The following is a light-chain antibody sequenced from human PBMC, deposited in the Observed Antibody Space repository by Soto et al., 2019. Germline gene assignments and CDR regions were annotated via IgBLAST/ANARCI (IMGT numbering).Light chain of an antibody. CDR1: QSISNL. CDR2: DAS. Sequence: TWSATVGVRVTIPCRASQSISNLLAWYQQKPGQAPKLLIYDASSLESGVPSRFSGSGSGTEFTLTISGLQPDDFASYYCQQYNSYSEAFGQGTKV. CDR3: QQYNSYSEA. J-gene: IGKJ1*01. V-gene: IGKV1-5*01.